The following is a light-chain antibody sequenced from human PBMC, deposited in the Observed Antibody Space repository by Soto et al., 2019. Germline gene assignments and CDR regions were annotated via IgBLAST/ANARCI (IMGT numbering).Light chain of an antibody. CDR3: HQYNSYSSWT. V-gene: IGKV1-5*01. CDR1: ESISNW. CDR2: DAS. J-gene: IGKJ1*01. Sequence: DIQMTQSPSTLSASVGDRVTITCRASESISNWLAWYQQKPGKAPKLLIFDASSFDGGVSSRFSGSGSGTEFTLTISSLQPDDFATYCCHQYNSYSSWTFGQGTKVDIK.